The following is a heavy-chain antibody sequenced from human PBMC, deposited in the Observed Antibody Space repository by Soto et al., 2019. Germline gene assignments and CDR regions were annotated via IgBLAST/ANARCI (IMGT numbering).Heavy chain of an antibody. D-gene: IGHD2-2*01. CDR1: GFTFSRYV. CDR2: INSNGDST. CDR3: ARVPDLDYCSRTSCLYYFDY. Sequence: EVQLLESGGGLVQPGGSLRLSCVASGFTFSRYVMSWVRQAPGKGLEWVSTINSNGDSTYYADSVKGRFTISRDNSRNSLYLQVNSLRAEDTAVYCSARVPDLDYCSRTSCLYYFDYWGQGALVTVSS. J-gene: IGHJ4*02. V-gene: IGHV3-23*01.